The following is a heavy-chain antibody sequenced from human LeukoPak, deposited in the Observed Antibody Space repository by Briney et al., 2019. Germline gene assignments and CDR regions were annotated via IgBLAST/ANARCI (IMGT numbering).Heavy chain of an antibody. CDR3: ARPIAAAGTGIDY. D-gene: IGHD6-13*01. V-gene: IGHV1-46*01. CDR2: INPSGGST. Sequence: ASVKVSCKAAGYTFTSYYMHWVRQAPGQGLEWMGIINPSGGSTSYAQKFQGRVTMTRDTSTSTVYMELSSLRSGDTAVYYCARPIAAAGTGIDYWGQGTLVTVSS. CDR1: GYTFTSYY. J-gene: IGHJ4*02.